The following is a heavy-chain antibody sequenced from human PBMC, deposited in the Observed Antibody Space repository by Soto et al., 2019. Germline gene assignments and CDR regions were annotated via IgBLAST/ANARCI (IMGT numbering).Heavy chain of an antibody. J-gene: IGHJ6*02. CDR2: IDPSDSYT. V-gene: IGHV5-10-1*01. D-gene: IGHD3-3*01. CDR1: GYSFTSYW. Sequence: GESLKISCKGSGYSFTSYWTSWVRQMPGKGLEWMGRIDPSDSYTNYSPSFQGHVTISADKSISTAYLQWSSLKASDTAMYYCARQDFGVVKDYYGMDVWGQGTTVTVSS. CDR3: ARQDFGVVKDYYGMDV.